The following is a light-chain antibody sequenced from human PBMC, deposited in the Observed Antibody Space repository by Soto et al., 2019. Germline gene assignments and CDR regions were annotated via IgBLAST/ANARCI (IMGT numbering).Light chain of an antibody. CDR1: QSVSSY. J-gene: IGKJ1*01. CDR2: DAS. Sequence: EIVLTQSPAPLSLSQGERATLSCRASQSVSSYLAWYQQKPGQAPRLLIYDASNRATGIPARFSGSGSGTDFTLTISSLEPEDFAVYYCQQRSNWPPWTFGQGTKVEIK. CDR3: QQRSNWPPWT. V-gene: IGKV3-11*01.